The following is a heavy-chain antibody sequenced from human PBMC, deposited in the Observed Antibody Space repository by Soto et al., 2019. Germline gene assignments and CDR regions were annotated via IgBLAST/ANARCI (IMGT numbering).Heavy chain of an antibody. D-gene: IGHD4-17*01. J-gene: IGHJ4*02. CDR1: GFTFSDYY. CDR3: AANDYGRGYFDY. V-gene: IGHV3-11*01. CDR2: ISSSGDTI. Sequence: SGGSLRLSCAASGFTFSDYYMNWMRQAPGKGLEWVSYISSSGDTIYYADSVKGRFTISRDNAKNSLYLQMNSLRAEDTAVYFCAANDYGRGYFDYWGQGTLVTVSS.